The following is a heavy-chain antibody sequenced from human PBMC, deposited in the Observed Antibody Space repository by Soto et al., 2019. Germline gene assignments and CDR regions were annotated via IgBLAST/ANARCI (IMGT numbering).Heavy chain of an antibody. CDR2: IWYDGSNK. D-gene: IGHD4-17*01. Sequence: GGSLRLSCAASGFTFSSYGMHWVRQAPGKGLEWVAVIWYDGSNKYYADSVKGRLTTSRDNSKNTLYLQMNSLRAEDTAVYYCARDSQAYDYGGKEVSNTFDYWGQGTLVTVSS. V-gene: IGHV3-33*01. J-gene: IGHJ4*02. CDR3: ARDSQAYDYGGKEVSNTFDY. CDR1: GFTFSSYG.